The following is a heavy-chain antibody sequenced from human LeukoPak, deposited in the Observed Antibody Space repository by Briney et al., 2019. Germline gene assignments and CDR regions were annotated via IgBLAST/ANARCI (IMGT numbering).Heavy chain of an antibody. J-gene: IGHJ3*02. CDR2: ISYDGSNK. CDR3: ASDSRKQQLSGRAFDI. D-gene: IGHD6-13*01. Sequence: GGSLRLSCAASGFTFSSYAMHWVRQAPGKGLEWVAVISYDGSNKYYADSVKGRFTIPRDNSKNTLYLQMNSLRAEDTAVYYCASDSRKQQLSGRAFDIWGQGTMVTVSS. V-gene: IGHV3-30*04. CDR1: GFTFSSYA.